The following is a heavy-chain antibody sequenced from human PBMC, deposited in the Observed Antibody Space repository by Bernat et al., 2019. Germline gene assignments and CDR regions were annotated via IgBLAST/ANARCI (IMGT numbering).Heavy chain of an antibody. CDR3: ARGDIVVVVAAVTQFGY. V-gene: IGHV3-23*01. Sequence: EVQLLESGGGLVQPGGSLRLSCAASGFTFSSYAMSWVRQAPGKGLEWVSAISGSGGSTYYADSVKGRFTISRDNSKNTLYLQMNSLRAEDTAVYYCARGDIVVVVAAVTQFGYWGRGTLVTVSS. J-gene: IGHJ4*02. CDR2: ISGSGGST. CDR1: GFTFSSYA. D-gene: IGHD2-15*01.